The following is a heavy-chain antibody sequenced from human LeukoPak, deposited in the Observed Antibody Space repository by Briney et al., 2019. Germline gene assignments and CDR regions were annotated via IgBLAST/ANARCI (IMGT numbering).Heavy chain of an antibody. CDR1: GGSFSRHA. CDR2: IIPFLGTE. J-gene: IGHJ4*02. D-gene: IGHD1-26*01. CDR3: ARGVIVAATHFDN. V-gene: IGHV1-69*05. Sequence: SVKVSCKASGGSFSRHAISWVRQAPGQGLAWMGDIIPFLGTEHYAQKFQGRVTITTDESTSTGYVELSSLRSEDTAIYYCARGVIVAATHFDNWGQGTLVTVSS.